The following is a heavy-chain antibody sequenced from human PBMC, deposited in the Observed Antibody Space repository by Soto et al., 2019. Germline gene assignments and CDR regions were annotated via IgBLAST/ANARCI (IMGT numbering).Heavy chain of an antibody. J-gene: IGHJ4*02. CDR2: IYYSGST. D-gene: IGHD3-22*01. Sequence: SETLSLTCTVSGGSIRSGDSYWSWIRQPPGEGLEWIGYIYYSGSTYYNPSLKSRVTISLDTSKNQFSLNLSSVTAADTAVYYCARTHYSDRSGTDYWGQGTLVTVSS. CDR1: GGSIRSGDSY. CDR3: ARTHYSDRSGTDY. V-gene: IGHV4-30-4*01.